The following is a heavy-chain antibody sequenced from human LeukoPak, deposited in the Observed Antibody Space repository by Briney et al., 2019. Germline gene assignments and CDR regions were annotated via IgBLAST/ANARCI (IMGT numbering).Heavy chain of an antibody. CDR3: ARDPSDY. CDR1: GFTFSSYN. V-gene: IGHV3-48*02. CDR2: IGSASTTI. J-gene: IGHJ4*02. Sequence: GGSLRLSCAASGFTFSSYNMNWVRQAPGKGLEWVSYIGSASTTIYHADSVKGRFTISRDNAKNSLYLQMNSLRDEDTAVYYCARDPSDYWGQGTLVTVSS.